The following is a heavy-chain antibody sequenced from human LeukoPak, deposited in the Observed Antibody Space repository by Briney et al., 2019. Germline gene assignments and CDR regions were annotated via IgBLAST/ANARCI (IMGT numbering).Heavy chain of an antibody. V-gene: IGHV1-18*01. Sequence: GASVKVSCKASGYTFTSYGISWVRQAPGQGLEWMGWISAYNGNTNYAQKLQGRVTMTTDTSTSTAYMELRSLRSDDTAVYYCARDSVRDYYDSCGYYDYWGQGTLVTVSS. CDR2: ISAYNGNT. CDR1: GYTFTSYG. D-gene: IGHD3-22*01. J-gene: IGHJ4*02. CDR3: ARDSVRDYYDSCGYYDY.